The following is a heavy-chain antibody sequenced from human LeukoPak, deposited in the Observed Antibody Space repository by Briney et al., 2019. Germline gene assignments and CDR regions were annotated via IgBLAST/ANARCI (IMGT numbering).Heavy chain of an antibody. CDR1: GFTFGDYA. CDR2: IRSKAYGGTT. V-gene: IGHV3-49*04. Sequence: GGSLRLYCTASGFTFGDYAMSWVRRAPGKGLEWVGFIRSKAYGGTTEYAASVKGRFTISRDDSKSIAYLQMNSLKTEDTAVYYCTTVTNNDYWGQGTLVTVSS. D-gene: IGHD4-17*01. J-gene: IGHJ4*02. CDR3: TTVTNNDY.